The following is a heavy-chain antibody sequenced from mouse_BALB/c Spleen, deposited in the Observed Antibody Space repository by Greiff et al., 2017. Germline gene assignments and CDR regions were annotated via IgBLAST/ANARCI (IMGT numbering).Heavy chain of an antibody. Sequence: VQLQQSGAELVKPGASVKLSCKASGFNIKDYYMHWVKQRPEQGLEWIGWIDPENGNTIYDPKFQGKASITADTSSNTAYLQLSSLTSEDTAVYYCALSTMITWFAYWGQGTLVTVSA. J-gene: IGHJ3*01. CDR1: GFNIKDYY. D-gene: IGHD2-4*01. V-gene: IGHV14-1*02. CDR2: IDPENGNT. CDR3: ALSTMITWFAY.